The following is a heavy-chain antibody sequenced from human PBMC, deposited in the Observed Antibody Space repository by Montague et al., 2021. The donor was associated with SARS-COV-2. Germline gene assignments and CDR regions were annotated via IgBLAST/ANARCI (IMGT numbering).Heavy chain of an antibody. J-gene: IGHJ6*02. V-gene: IGHV2-70*01. Sequence: PALVKPTQTLTLTCTFSGFSLSTSGVGVGWIRQPPGKALGWLALIDWDDDKYYSTSLKTRLTISKDTSKNQVVLTMTNMDPVDTATYYCARRTYDILTGYDYGMDVWGQGTTVTVSS. CDR1: GFSLSTSGVG. D-gene: IGHD3-9*01. CDR2: IDWDDDK. CDR3: ARRTYDILTGYDYGMDV.